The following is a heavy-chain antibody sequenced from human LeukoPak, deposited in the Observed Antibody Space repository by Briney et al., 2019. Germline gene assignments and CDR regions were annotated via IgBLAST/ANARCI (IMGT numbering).Heavy chain of an antibody. D-gene: IGHD3-9*01. Sequence: GGSLRLSCAASGFTFSSYGMHWVRRAPGKGLEWVAVISYDGSNKYYADSVKGRFTISRDNSKNTLYLQMNSLRAEDTAVYYCAKGLYDILTGHYYYYYGMDVWGQGTTVTVSS. CDR2: ISYDGSNK. J-gene: IGHJ6*02. V-gene: IGHV3-30*18. CDR1: GFTFSSYG. CDR3: AKGLYDILTGHYYYYYGMDV.